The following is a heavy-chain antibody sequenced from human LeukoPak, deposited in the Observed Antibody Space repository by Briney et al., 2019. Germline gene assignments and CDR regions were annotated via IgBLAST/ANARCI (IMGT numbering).Heavy chain of an antibody. J-gene: IGHJ6*02. Sequence: GGSLRLSCAASGFTFSSYSMYWVRQAPGKGLEWVSSISSSSSYIYYADSVKGRFTISRDNAKNSLYLQMNSLRAEDTAVYYCAGGSGHYYGMDVWGQGTTVTVSS. V-gene: IGHV3-21*01. CDR2: ISSSSSYI. CDR3: AGGSGHYYGMDV. CDR1: GFTFSSYS. D-gene: IGHD3-10*01.